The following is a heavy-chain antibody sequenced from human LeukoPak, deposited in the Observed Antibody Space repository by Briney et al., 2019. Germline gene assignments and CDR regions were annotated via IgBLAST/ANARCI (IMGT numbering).Heavy chain of an antibody. CDR1: GFTFGGYG. J-gene: IGHJ4*02. CDR3: TRYNHEPFDH. D-gene: IGHD1-14*01. Sequence: GGSLRLSCAGSGFTFGGYGMHWFRQTPGKGLEWVAVIAYDGSRAFYADSVKGRFTISRDNSKNTMSVQMDDLRAEDAAVYYRTRYNHEPFDHRGPGTLVNV. CDR2: IAYDGSRA. V-gene: IGHV3-33*01.